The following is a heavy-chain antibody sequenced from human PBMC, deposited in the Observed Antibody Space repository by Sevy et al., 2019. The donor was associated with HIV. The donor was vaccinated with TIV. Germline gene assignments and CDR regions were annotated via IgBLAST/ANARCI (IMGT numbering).Heavy chain of an antibody. V-gene: IGHV3-30-3*01. CDR2: ISYDGSNK. J-gene: IGHJ4*02. Sequence: GGSLRLSCAASGFTFSSYAMHWVRQAPGKGLEWVAVISYDGSNKYYADSVKGRFTISRDNSKNTLYLQMNSLRAEDTAVYYCARCYYDILTGYPHPDYWGQGTLVTVSS. CDR1: GFTFSSYA. CDR3: ARCYYDILTGYPHPDY. D-gene: IGHD3-9*01.